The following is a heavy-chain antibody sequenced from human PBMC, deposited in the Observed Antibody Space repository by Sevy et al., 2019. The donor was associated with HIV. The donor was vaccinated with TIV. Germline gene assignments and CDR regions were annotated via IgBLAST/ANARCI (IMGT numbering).Heavy chain of an antibody. J-gene: IGHJ4*02. V-gene: IGHV1-18*01. Sequence: ASVKVSCKASGYTFTSYGISWVRQAPGQGLEWMGWISAYNGNTNYAQKLQGRVTMTTDTSTSTAYMELRSLRSDDTALYYCARGGGGSWIQLWLRSFDYWGQGTLVTVSS. CDR1: GYTFTSYG. CDR3: ARGGGGSWIQLWLRSFDY. CDR2: ISAYNGNT. D-gene: IGHD5-18*01.